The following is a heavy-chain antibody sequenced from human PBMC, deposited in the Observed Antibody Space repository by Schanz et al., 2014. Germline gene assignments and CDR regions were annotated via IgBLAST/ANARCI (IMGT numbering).Heavy chain of an antibody. CDR2: IYSRGSS. V-gene: IGHV4-61*02. Sequence: QVQLQESGPGLVKPSQTLSLTCTVSGGSISSATYYWSWVRQPAGKGLEWIGRIYSRGSSTYNPSLKSRVPIPIDPSNNQSPRKLTSVTAADTAVYYCARGGSVATIAPYTWFDPWGQGTLVTVSS. J-gene: IGHJ5*02. CDR3: ARGGSVATIAPYTWFDP. CDR1: GGSISSATYY. D-gene: IGHD5-12*01.